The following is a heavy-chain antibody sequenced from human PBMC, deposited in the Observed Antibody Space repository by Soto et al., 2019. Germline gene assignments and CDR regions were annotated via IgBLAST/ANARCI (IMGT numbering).Heavy chain of an antibody. CDR2: IYPGHSDV. J-gene: IGHJ4*02. V-gene: IGHV5-51*01. CDR3: ATTPYNSDFYMYF. D-gene: IGHD1-1*01. CDR1: GCIVTTYW. Sequence: GESLKISCQASGCIVTTYWIGWVRQMPGKGLGWVGIIYPGHSDVRYGPSFQGQVIISADTSTNTAYLQWGSLKASDTAMYYCATTPYNSDFYMYFWGPGTLVTVSS.